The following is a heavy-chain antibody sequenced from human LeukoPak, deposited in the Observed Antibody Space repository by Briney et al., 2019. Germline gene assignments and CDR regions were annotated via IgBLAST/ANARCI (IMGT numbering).Heavy chain of an antibody. CDR2: MNPNSGNT. J-gene: IGHJ4*02. CDR1: GYTFTSYD. Sequence: ASVKVSCKASGYTFTSYDINWVRQATGQGLEWMGWMNPNSGNTGYAQKFQGRVTITRNTSISTAYMELSSLRSEDTAVYYCARESLAAGMDYWGQGTLVTVSS. V-gene: IGHV1-8*03. D-gene: IGHD6-13*01. CDR3: ARESLAAGMDY.